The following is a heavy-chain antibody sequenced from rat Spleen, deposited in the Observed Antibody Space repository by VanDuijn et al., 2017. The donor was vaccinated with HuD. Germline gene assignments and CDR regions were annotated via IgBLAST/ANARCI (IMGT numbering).Heavy chain of an antibody. CDR2: ITNTGGST. D-gene: IGHD1-1*01. CDR1: GFTFSDYY. J-gene: IGHJ2*01. CDR3: TRGPY. V-gene: IGHV5-31*01. Sequence: EVQLVESGGGLVQPGRSLKLSCAASGFTFSDYYMAWIRQAPGKGLEWVASITNTGGSTYYPDSVKGRFTISRDNAKSTLYLQMNSLRSEDTATYYCTRGPYWGQGVMVTVSS.